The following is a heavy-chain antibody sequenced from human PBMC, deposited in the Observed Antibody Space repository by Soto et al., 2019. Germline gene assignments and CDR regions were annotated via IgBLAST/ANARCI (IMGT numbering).Heavy chain of an antibody. CDR3: AHSAEMAILGGY. CDR2: IYWNDDK. D-gene: IGHD2-21*01. CDR1: GFSLRTSGVG. J-gene: IGHJ4*02. V-gene: IGHV2-5*01. Sequence: QITLKESGPTLVKPTQTLTLTCIFSGFSLRTSGVGVGWIRQPPGKALEWLGFIYWNDDKRYSPSLKSRLTITKDTSKNQVVLTMTNMDPVDTATYYCAHSAEMAILGGYWGQGTLVTVSS.